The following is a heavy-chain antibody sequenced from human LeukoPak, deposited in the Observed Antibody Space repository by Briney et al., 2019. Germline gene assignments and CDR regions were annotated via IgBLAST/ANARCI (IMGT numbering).Heavy chain of an antibody. D-gene: IGHD2-2*01. CDR1: GFTFGNYG. CDR2: IWYDGSQK. CDR3: ARPYCSSSNCPGWFDP. Sequence: GGSLRLSCAASGFTFGNYGMHWARQAPGKGREWVAVIWYDGSQKYYAHSVKGRFTISRDNSKNTLYLQMNSLRAEDTAVYYCARPYCSSSNCPGWFDPWGQGTLVTVSP. V-gene: IGHV3-33*01. J-gene: IGHJ5*02.